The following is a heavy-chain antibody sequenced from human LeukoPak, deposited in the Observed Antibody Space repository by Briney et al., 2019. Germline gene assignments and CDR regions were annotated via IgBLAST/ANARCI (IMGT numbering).Heavy chain of an antibody. V-gene: IGHV3-7*05. D-gene: IGHD6-6*01. Sequence: GASVKVSFKASGYTFTSYGISWVRQAPGKGLEWVASINQDGSEKYYVDSVKGRCTISRDNAKTSLYLQMSSLRAEDAAAYYCVRDGPGGIEARKRYYGMDVWGQGTTVSVSS. CDR1: GYTFTSYG. J-gene: IGHJ6*02. CDR2: INQDGSEK. CDR3: VRDGPGGIEARKRYYGMDV.